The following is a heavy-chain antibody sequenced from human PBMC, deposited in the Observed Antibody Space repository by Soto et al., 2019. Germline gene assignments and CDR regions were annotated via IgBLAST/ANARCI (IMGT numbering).Heavy chain of an antibody. D-gene: IGHD6-19*01. CDR3: TREQSDDNYFDP. V-gene: IGHV4-61*08. Sequence: SETLSLTCTVSGAALSSGGYFYTWVRQPAGKGLERLGYIYYSGGTNYNPSLKSRVTISLAKSKSQFSLRLISVTAADTAVYYCTREQSDDNYFDPWGQGTLVTVSS. J-gene: IGHJ5*02. CDR2: IYYSGGT. CDR1: GAALSSGGYF.